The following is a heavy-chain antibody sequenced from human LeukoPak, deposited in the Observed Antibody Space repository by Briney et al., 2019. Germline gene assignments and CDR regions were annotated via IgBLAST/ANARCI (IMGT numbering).Heavy chain of an antibody. CDR1: GFTLSSYG. CDR3: VMGGGAFDI. V-gene: IGHV4-39*07. CDR2: IYYSGST. D-gene: IGHD3-16*01. J-gene: IGHJ3*02. Sequence: GALRLSCAASGFTLSSYGMHWVRQPPGQGLEWIGSIYYSGSTYYTPSLKSRVTISVDTSKNQFSLKLSSVTAADTAVYYCVMGGGAFDIWGQGAMVTVSS.